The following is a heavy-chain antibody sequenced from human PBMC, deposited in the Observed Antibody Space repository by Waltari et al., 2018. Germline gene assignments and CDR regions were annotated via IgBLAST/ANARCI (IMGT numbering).Heavy chain of an antibody. D-gene: IGHD2-21*01. CDR1: GGSISSYY. V-gene: IGHV4-59*01. J-gene: IGHJ4*02. Sequence: QVQPQESGPGLVKPSETLSLTCTVSGGSISSYYWSWIRQPPGKGLEWIGYIYYSGSTNYNPSLKSRVTISVDTSKNQFSLKLSSVTAADTAVYYCARESAYCGGDCYNYFDYWGQGTLVTVSS. CDR3: ARESAYCGGDCYNYFDY. CDR2: IYYSGST.